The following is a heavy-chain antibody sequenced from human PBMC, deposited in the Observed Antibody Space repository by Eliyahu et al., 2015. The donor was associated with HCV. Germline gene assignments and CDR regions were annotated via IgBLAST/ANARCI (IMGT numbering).Heavy chain of an antibody. V-gene: IGHV4-59*01. J-gene: IGHJ4*02. D-gene: IGHD3-10*01. Sequence: QVQLQESGPGLVKPSETLSLTCTVSGGSISSYYWSWIRQPPGKGLEWIGYIYYSGSTNYNPSLKSRVTISVDTSKNQFSLKLSSVTAADTAVYYCAGAQGGDGEAGYWGQGTLVTVSS. CDR1: GGSISSYY. CDR3: AGAQGGDGEAGY. CDR2: IYYSGST.